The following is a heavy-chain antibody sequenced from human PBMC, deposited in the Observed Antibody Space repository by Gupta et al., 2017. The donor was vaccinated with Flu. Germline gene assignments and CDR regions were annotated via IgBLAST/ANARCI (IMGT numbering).Heavy chain of an antibody. CDR1: GFTYSHAW. J-gene: IGHJ5*02. CDR2: IKNKTDGETI. CDR3: TTTHRA. V-gene: IGHV3-15*02. Sequence: EVQLVESGGTLVNPGGSLRLSCAASGFTYSHAWMSWVRQAPGKGLEWVGRIKNKTDGETIAYAAPVRGRFSISRDDSKNTLYLQMNSLKTEDTAVYYCTTTHRAWGQGTLVTVSS.